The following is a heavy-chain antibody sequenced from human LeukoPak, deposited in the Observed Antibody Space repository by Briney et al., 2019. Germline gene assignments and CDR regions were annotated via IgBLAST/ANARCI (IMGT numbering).Heavy chain of an antibody. CDR1: GGTFSSYA. V-gene: IGHV1-69*05. CDR2: IIPIFGTA. CDR3: AREGNSSGYSQFDN. D-gene: IGHD3-22*01. J-gene: IGHJ3*02. Sequence: SVKVSCKASGGTFSSYAISWVRQAPGQGLEWMGGIIPIFGTANYTQKFQGRVTITTDESTSTAYMELSSLRSEDTAVYYCAREGNSSGYSQFDNWGQGTMVTVSS.